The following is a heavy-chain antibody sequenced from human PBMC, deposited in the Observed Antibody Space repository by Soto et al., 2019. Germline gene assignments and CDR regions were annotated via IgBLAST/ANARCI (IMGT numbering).Heavy chain of an antibody. D-gene: IGHD5-12*01. CDR2: ISWNSGSI. CDR1: GFTFDDYA. J-gene: IGHJ5*02. Sequence: PGGSLRLSCAASGFTFDDYAMHWVRQAPGKGLEWVSGISWNSGSIGYADSVKGRFTISRDNAKNSLYLQMDSLRAEDTALYYCAKDMGIVATIPGSWDKGTLVTVSP. V-gene: IGHV3-9*01. CDR3: AKDMGIVATIPGS.